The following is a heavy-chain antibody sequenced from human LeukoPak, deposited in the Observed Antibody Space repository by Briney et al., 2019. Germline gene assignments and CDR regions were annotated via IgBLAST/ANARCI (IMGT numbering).Heavy chain of an antibody. CDR2: IYYGGGT. V-gene: IGHV3-53*01. Sequence: GGSLRLSCAASGFIVSSTYMNWVRQAPGKGLEWVSVIYYGGGTYYTDSVKGRFTISRDNSKNTLYLQMNSLRAEDTAVYYCARDLAGGSGSYDYWGQGTLVTVSS. J-gene: IGHJ4*02. D-gene: IGHD3-10*01. CDR1: GFIVSSTY. CDR3: ARDLAGGSGSYDY.